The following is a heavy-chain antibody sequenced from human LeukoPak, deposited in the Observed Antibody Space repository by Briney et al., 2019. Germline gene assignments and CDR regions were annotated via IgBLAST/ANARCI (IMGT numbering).Heavy chain of an antibody. CDR3: TSRWELLYDAFDI. V-gene: IGHV3-15*01. J-gene: IGHJ3*02. CDR2: IKSKTDGGTT. D-gene: IGHD1-26*01. CDR1: GFTFSNAW. Sequence: GGSLRLSCAASGFTFSNAWMSWVRQAPGKGLEWVGRIKSKTDGGTTDYAAPVKGRFTISRDDSKNTLYLQMNSLKTEDTAVYYCTSRWELLYDAFDIWGQGTMVTVSS.